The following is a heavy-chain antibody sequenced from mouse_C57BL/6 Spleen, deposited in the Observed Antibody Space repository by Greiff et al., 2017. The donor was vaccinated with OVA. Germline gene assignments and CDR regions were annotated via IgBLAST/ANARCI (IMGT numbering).Heavy chain of an antibody. CDR3: ARSAFSFITTVVDYWYFDV. Sequence: QVQLQQPGAELVKPGASVKMSCKASGYTFTSYWITWVKQRPGQGLEWIGDIYPGSGSTNYNEKFKSKATLTVDTSSSTAYMQLSSLTSEDSAVYYCARSAFSFITTVVDYWYFDVWGTGTTVTVSS. CDR2: IYPGSGST. D-gene: IGHD1-1*01. J-gene: IGHJ1*03. V-gene: IGHV1-55*01. CDR1: GYTFTSYW.